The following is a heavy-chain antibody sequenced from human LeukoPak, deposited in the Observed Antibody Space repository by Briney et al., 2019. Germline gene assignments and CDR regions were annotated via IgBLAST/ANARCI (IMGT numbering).Heavy chain of an antibody. Sequence: GGSLRLSCAASGFTFSSYGMHWVRQAPGKGLEWVSAISGSGGSTYYADSVKGRFTISRDNSKNTLYLQMNSLRAEDTAVYYCAKDYYDILTGYLYYFDYWGQGTLVTVSS. J-gene: IGHJ4*02. V-gene: IGHV3-23*01. D-gene: IGHD3-9*01. CDR3: AKDYYDILTGYLYYFDY. CDR2: ISGSGGST. CDR1: GFTFSSYG.